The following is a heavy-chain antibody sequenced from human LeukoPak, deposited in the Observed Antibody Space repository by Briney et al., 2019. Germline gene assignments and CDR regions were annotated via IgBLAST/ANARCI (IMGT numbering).Heavy chain of an antibody. J-gene: IGHJ4*02. Sequence: GRSLRLSCAASGFTISSYWMSWVRQAPGKGLEWVANIKQDGSEKYYVDSVKGRFTISSDNAKNSLYLQMNSLRAEDTAVYYCARSIRGSARFDYWGQGTLVTVSS. CDR3: ARSIRGSARFDY. V-gene: IGHV3-7*04. D-gene: IGHD3-10*01. CDR1: GFTISSYW. CDR2: IKQDGSEK.